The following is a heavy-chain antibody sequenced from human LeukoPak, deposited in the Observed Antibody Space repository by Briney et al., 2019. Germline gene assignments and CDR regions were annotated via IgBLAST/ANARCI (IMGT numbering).Heavy chain of an antibody. Sequence: ASVKVSCKATGYMFTGQFIHWVRQAPGQGLEWMGVYNPNSGDTTFSQRFQDRVTMTRDTSINTAFMELSRLTSDDTAVYYCARGGPRGNGFDYWGQGTLVSVSS. CDR3: ARGGPRGNGFDY. D-gene: IGHD6-25*01. V-gene: IGHV1-2*02. J-gene: IGHJ4*02. CDR2: YNPNSGDT. CDR1: GYMFTGQF.